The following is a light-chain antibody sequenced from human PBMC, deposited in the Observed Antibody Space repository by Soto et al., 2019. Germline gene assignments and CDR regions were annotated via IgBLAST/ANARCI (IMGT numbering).Light chain of an antibody. V-gene: IGKV1-39*01. CDR1: QSISPW. CDR3: QQSFSTPRT. Sequence: DMQVTHSPSPLSASGGDRVTITFRASQSISPWLHRYQQKPGKAPKLLIYGASSLQSGVPSRFSGSGSGTDFTLTISSLQPEDFGTYYGQQSFSTPRTFGQGTKVDIK. J-gene: IGKJ1*01. CDR2: GAS.